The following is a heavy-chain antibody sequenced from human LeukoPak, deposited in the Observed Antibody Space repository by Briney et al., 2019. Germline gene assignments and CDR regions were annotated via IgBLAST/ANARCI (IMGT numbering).Heavy chain of an antibody. Sequence: SETLSLTCTVFGGSISSHYWTWIRQPPGKTLGWIGYVFDTGRTKDDPSLKSRLTLSADTSKNQLSLRLSSVTAADTAVYYCATIKRGSIYGYFDFWGRGILVTVSS. V-gene: IGHV4-59*11. CDR3: ATIKRGSIYGYFDF. J-gene: IGHJ4*01. D-gene: IGHD5-18*01. CDR2: VFDTGRT. CDR1: GGSISSHY.